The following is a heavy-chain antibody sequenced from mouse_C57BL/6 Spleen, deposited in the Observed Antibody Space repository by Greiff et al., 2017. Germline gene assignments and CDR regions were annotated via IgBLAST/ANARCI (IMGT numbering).Heavy chain of an antibody. D-gene: IGHD2-4*01. CDR3: TRRMGDVILFAY. Sequence: EVQLQESGGGLVQPGGSMKLSCAASGFTFSDAWMDWVRQSPEKGLEWVAEIRNKANNHATYYAESVKGRFTISRDDSKSSVYLQMNSLRAEDTGIYYCTRRMGDVILFAYWGQGTLVTVSA. CDR2: IRNKANNHAT. J-gene: IGHJ3*01. CDR1: GFTFSDAW. V-gene: IGHV6-6*01.